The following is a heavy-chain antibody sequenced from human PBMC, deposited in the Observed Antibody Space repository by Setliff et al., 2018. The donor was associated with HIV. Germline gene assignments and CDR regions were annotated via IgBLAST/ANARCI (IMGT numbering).Heavy chain of an antibody. V-gene: IGHV4-4*09. CDR3: ARTPEDYDQYFFDR. CDR1: DDPINSFY. Sequence: LSLTCTVSDDPINSFYWSWIRQPPGKGLEWIGYIYTSGSTNYNPSPEGRVTISVDTSKNQFSLKLSSVTAADTAVYYCARTPEDYDQYFFDRWGQGTLVTVSS. D-gene: IGHD3-22*01. J-gene: IGHJ4*02. CDR2: IYTSGST.